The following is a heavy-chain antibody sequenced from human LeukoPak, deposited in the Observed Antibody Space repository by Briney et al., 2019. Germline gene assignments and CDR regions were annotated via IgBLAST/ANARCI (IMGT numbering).Heavy chain of an antibody. CDR2: IHSNGST. D-gene: IGHD1-26*01. Sequence: SETLSLTCTVSGGSISNYYWSWLRQSAGKGLEWIGRIHSNGSTNFNPSLRSRVTMSADTSKHQFSLWLTSMTAADTALYYCARGIATITQDSFDVWGLGTMATVSS. J-gene: IGHJ3*01. CDR3: ARGIATITQDSFDV. CDR1: GGSISNYY. V-gene: IGHV4-4*07.